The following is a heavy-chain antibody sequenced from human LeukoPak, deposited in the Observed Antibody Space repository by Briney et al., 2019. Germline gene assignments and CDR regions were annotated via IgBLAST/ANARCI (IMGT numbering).Heavy chain of an antibody. J-gene: IGHJ4*02. V-gene: IGHV3-53*01. CDR2: IYSGGST. CDR1: GFTVSSNY. Sequence: PGGSLRLSCAASGFTVSSNYMSWVRQAPGKGLEWVSVIYSGGSTYYADSVEGRFTISRDNSKNTLYLQMNSLRAEDTAVYYCARDVGKVVPAAACDYWGQGTLVTVSS. CDR3: ARDVGKVVPAAACDY. D-gene: IGHD2-2*01.